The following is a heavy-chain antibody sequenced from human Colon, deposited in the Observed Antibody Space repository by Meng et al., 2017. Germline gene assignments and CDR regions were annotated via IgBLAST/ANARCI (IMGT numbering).Heavy chain of an antibody. V-gene: IGHV1-2*06. D-gene: IGHD5-18*01. CDR2: INPNSGGT. CDR3: AREYSYGRYFDY. CDR1: GYTFTGYY. Sequence: ASVKVSCKASGYTFTGYYMHWVRQAPGQGLEWMGRINPNSGGTNYAQKFQGRVTMTRDTSISTAYMELSRLRSDDTAVYYCAREYSYGRYFDYWGQGTLVTVSS. J-gene: IGHJ4*02.